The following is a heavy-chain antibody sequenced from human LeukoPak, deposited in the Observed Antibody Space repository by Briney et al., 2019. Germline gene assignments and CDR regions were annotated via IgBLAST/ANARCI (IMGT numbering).Heavy chain of an antibody. Sequence: SETLSLTCTVSGGSISSYYWSWIRQPPGKGLEWIGYIYTTGTTNYNPSLKSRVTISVDTSKNQFSLKLSSVTASDTAVYYCARHGGYSSSAAYWGEGTLVTVSS. D-gene: IGHD6-6*01. CDR2: IYTTGTT. J-gene: IGHJ4*02. CDR1: GGSISSYY. V-gene: IGHV4-4*09. CDR3: ARHGGYSSSAAY.